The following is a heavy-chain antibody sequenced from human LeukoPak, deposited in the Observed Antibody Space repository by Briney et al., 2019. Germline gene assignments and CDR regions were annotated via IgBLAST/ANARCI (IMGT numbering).Heavy chain of an antibody. CDR3: TTATAAELPSPHLDY. Sequence: GGSLRLSCAASGFTFSNAWMNWVRQAPGKGLEWVGRIKSKTDGGTTDYAAPVKGRFTISRDDSKNTLYLQMNSLKTEDTAVYYCTTATAAELPSPHLDYWGQGTLVTVSS. V-gene: IGHV3-15*07. CDR1: GFTFSNAW. J-gene: IGHJ4*02. CDR2: IKSKTDGGTT. D-gene: IGHD3-10*01.